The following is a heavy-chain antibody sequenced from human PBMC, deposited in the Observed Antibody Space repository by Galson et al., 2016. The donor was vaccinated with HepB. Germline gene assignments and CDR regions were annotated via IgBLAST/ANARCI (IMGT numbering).Heavy chain of an antibody. CDR1: GFAFTNYW. CDR3: ARDFSSYDEYFDL. Sequence: SLRLSCAASGFAFTNYWMNRVRQAPGKGLVWVSRISGDGSRVNYADFVKGRVTLSRDNAKNTLYLQMNSLRAEDTAVYYCARDFSSYDEYFDLWGQGTLVTVSS. J-gene: IGHJ4*02. V-gene: IGHV3-74*01. D-gene: IGHD3-3*01. CDR2: ISGDGSRV.